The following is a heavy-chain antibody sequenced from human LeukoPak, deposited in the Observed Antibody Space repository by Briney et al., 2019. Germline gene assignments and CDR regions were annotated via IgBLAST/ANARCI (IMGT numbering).Heavy chain of an antibody. D-gene: IGHD1-26*01. J-gene: IGHJ4*02. CDR3: ARLSGSYRLGYFFDY. CDR2: IYYSGST. V-gene: IGHV4-59*08. CDR1: GGSISSYY. Sequence: SETLSLTCTVSGGSISSYYWSWIRQPPGKGLEWIGYIYYSGSTNYNPSLKSRVTISVDTSKNQFSLKLSSVTAADTAVYYCARLSGSYRLGYFFDYWGQGTLVTVS.